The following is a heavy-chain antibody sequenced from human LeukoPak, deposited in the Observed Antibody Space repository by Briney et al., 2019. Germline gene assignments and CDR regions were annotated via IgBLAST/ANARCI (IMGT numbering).Heavy chain of an antibody. CDR3: ARATAYYFDY. J-gene: IGHJ4*02. Sequence: SETLSLTCAVYGGSISGNYWSWIRQPPGKGLEWIGEINHSGSTNYNPSLKSRVTISVDTSKNQFSLKLSSVTAADTAVYYCARATAYYFDYWGQGTLVTVSS. CDR2: INHSGST. V-gene: IGHV4-34*01. CDR1: GGSISGNY.